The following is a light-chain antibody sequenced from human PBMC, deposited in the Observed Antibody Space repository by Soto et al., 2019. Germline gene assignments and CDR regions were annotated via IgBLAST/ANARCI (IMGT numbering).Light chain of an antibody. J-gene: IGLJ2*01. V-gene: IGLV1-44*01. Sequence: QSVLTQPPSASGTPGQRVTISCSGSSSNIGSNTVNWYQQLPGTAPKLLIYGNNNRPSGVPDRFSGSKSGTSASLAITGLQAEDEADYYCQSYDNTLSSSEVVFGGGTKVTVL. CDR3: QSYDNTLSSSEVV. CDR1: SSNIGSNT. CDR2: GNN.